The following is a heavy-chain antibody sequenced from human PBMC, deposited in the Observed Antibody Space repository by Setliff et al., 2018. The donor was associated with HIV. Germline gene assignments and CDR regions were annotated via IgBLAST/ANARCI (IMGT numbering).Heavy chain of an antibody. J-gene: IGHJ4*02. CDR1: GGSLSGYF. V-gene: IGHV4-34*01. CDR2: INHSGGT. CDR3: ASLPPLYDSSGYYFDY. Sequence: PSETLSLTCAVYGGSLSGYFWSWVRQPPGKGLEWIGEINHSGGTNYNPSLKSRVTMSVDTSKNQFSLKLSSVTAADTAVYYCASLPPLYDSSGYYFDYWGQGTLVTVSS. D-gene: IGHD3-22*01.